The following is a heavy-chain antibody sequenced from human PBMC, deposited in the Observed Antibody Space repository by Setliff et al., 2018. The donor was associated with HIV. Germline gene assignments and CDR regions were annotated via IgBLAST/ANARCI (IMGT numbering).Heavy chain of an antibody. V-gene: IGHV4-31*11. J-gene: IGHJ3*02. CDR1: GDSISSGGYY. CDR2: IFYSGNT. D-gene: IGHD3-22*01. CDR3: ARGAAYYYDSSGWGDAFDI. Sequence: PSETLSLTCAVSGDSISSGGYYWSWIRQHPGKGLEWIGYIFYSGNTCFIPSLKSRVTISVDTSKNQFSLKLSSVTAADTAVYYCARGAAYYYDSSGWGDAFDIWGQGTMVTVSS.